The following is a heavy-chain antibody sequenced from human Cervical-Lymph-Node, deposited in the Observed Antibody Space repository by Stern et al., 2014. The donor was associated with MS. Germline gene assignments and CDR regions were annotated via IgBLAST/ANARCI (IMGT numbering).Heavy chain of an antibody. CDR2: INTANGNT. CDR3: GRPNYPLYFDGYCMDD. D-gene: IGHD3-9*01. CDR1: GYNFSRYA. V-gene: IGHV1-3*04. Sequence: QVQLVQSGAEVKKPGASVKVSCKASGYNFSRYAMHWVRQAPGQRLEWMGWINTANGNTEYSQKFQGRVTITRDTSATTAYMELSSLRPEDTAVYYCGRPNYPLYFDGYCMDDWGQGTAVTVSS. J-gene: IGHJ6*02.